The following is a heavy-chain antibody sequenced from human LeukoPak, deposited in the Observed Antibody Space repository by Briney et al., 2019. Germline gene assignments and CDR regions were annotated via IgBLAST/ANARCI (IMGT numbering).Heavy chain of an antibody. CDR3: ARGTISGNDYYYMDV. CDR1: GYTFTSYG. CDR2: ISGSNGNT. V-gene: IGHV1-18*01. Sequence: ASVKVSCKASGYTFTSYGINWVRQAPGQGLEWMGWISGSNGNTKYSQKIRGRVTLTTDTSTRTAYMELRSLRSDDTAVYYCARGTISGNDYYYMDVWGKGAKVTVSS. J-gene: IGHJ6*03. D-gene: IGHD1-20*01.